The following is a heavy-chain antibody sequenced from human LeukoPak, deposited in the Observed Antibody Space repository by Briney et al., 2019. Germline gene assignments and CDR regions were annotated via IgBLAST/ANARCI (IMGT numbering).Heavy chain of an antibody. V-gene: IGHV3-23*01. J-gene: IGHJ3*02. Sequence: GSLRLSCDASGFSINTYTMYWVRQAPGQGLEWVSGIRNSDGMTYYADSVKGRFTISRDNSKNTLYLQMNSLRAEDTAVYYCVKPARADGFDIWGQGTMVTVSS. CDR2: IRNSDGMT. CDR1: GFSINTYT. CDR3: VKPARADGFDI.